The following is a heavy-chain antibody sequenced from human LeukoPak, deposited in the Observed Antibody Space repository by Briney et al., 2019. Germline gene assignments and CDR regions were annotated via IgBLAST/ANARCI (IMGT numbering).Heavy chain of an antibody. CDR1: GDSISSGAYS. D-gene: IGHD2-21*01. CDR2: IFHSGST. Sequence: PSETLSLTCVVSGDSISSGAYSWSWIRQPPGKGLEWIGYIFHSGSTFYNPSLKSRVTISVDNSKNQFSPRLSSVTAADTAVYYCARELWFANAPGSWLDPWGRGTLVTVSS. CDR3: ARELWFANAPGSWLDP. J-gene: IGHJ5*02. V-gene: IGHV4-30-2*01.